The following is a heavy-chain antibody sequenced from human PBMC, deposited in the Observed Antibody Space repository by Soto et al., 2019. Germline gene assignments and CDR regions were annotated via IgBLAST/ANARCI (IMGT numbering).Heavy chain of an antibody. V-gene: IGHV4-31*03. CDR3: ARGLEYSSSSWVDY. CDR2: IYYSGST. Sequence: QVQLQESGPGLVKPSQTLSLTCTVSGGSISSGGYYWSWIRQHPGKGLEWIGYIYYSGSTYYNPSLNSRVNISVDTSKNQFSLNLSSVTAADTAVYYCARGLEYSSSSWVDYWGQGTLVTVSS. D-gene: IGHD6-6*01. CDR1: GGSISSGGYY. J-gene: IGHJ4*02.